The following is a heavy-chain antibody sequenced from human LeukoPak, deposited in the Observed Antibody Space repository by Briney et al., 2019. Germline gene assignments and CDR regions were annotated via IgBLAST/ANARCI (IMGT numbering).Heavy chain of an antibody. D-gene: IGHD2-21*02. J-gene: IGHJ4*02. Sequence: ASVKVSCKASGYTFTGYYMHWVRQAPGQGLEWMGWINPNSGGTNYAQKFQGRVTMTRDTSISTAYMELSRLRSDDTAVYYCARAVVVTGHIDYWGQGTLVTVSS. CDR1: GYTFTGYY. V-gene: IGHV1-2*02. CDR3: ARAVVVTGHIDY. CDR2: INPNSGGT.